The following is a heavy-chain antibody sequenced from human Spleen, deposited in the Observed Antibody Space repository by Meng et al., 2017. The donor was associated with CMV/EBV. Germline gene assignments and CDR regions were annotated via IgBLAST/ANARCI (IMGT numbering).Heavy chain of an antibody. D-gene: IGHD1-26*01. CDR1: GFPFCAYY. Sequence: CAASGFPFCAYYMPCLRQAPGTGLEWVSYISSNGSIAQYLDSVKGRFTISRDNAKNSLFLQMNSLRVEDTAVYYCARDSSAVHNWLDSWGQGTLVTVSS. CDR3: ARDSSAVHNWLDS. V-gene: IGHV3-11*04. J-gene: IGHJ5*01. CDR2: ISSNGSIA.